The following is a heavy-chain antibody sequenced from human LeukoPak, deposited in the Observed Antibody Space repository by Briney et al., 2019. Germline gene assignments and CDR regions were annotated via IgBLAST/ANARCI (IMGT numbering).Heavy chain of an antibody. CDR1: GYSFTSYW. Sequence: PGESLKISCKGSGYSFTSYWITWVHQVPGKGLEWMGTIDPSDSYTNYSPSFQGHVTISADKSISTAYLQWSSLKASDTAMYYCARRDSSSYRLDYWGQGTLVTVSS. D-gene: IGHD6-13*01. CDR3: ARRDSSSYRLDY. CDR2: IDPSDSYT. J-gene: IGHJ4*02. V-gene: IGHV5-10-1*01.